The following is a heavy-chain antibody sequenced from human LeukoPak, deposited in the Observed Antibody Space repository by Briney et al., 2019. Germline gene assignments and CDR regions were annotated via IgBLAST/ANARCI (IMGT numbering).Heavy chain of an antibody. J-gene: IGHJ4*02. CDR3: ARDRENGYDSSGYYAYYDY. Sequence: PGGSLRLSCAASGFTFDDYGMSWVRQAPGKGLEWVSGINWNGGSTGYADSVKGRFTISRDNAKNSLYLQMNSLRAEDTALYYCARDRENGYDSSGYYAYYDYWGQGTLVTVPS. D-gene: IGHD3-22*01. CDR2: INWNGGST. CDR1: GFTFDDYG. V-gene: IGHV3-20*04.